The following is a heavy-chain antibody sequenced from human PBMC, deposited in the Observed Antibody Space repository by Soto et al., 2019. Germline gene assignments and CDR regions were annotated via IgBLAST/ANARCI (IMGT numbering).Heavy chain of an antibody. Sequence: ASVKVSCKVSGYTLTELSMHWVRQAPGKGLEWMGGFDPEDGETIYAQKFQGRVTMTEDTSTDTAYMELSGLRSEDTAVYYCATGGIAVAGRTPFDYWGQGTLVTVSS. CDR1: GYTLTELS. J-gene: IGHJ4*02. CDR3: ATGGIAVAGRTPFDY. V-gene: IGHV1-24*01. D-gene: IGHD6-19*01. CDR2: FDPEDGET.